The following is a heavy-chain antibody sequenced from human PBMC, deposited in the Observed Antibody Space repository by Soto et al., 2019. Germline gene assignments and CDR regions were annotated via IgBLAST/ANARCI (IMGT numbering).Heavy chain of an antibody. Sequence: QVQLVESGGGVVQPGRSLRLSCAASGFTFSSYAMHWVRQAPGKGLEWVAVISYDGSNKYYADSVKGRFTISRDNSKNTLYLQMNSLRAEDTAVYYCARFEGYYDSSGSAYYFDYWGQGTLDTVSS. CDR1: GFTFSSYA. J-gene: IGHJ4*02. CDR2: ISYDGSNK. CDR3: ARFEGYYDSSGSAYYFDY. D-gene: IGHD3-22*01. V-gene: IGHV3-30-3*01.